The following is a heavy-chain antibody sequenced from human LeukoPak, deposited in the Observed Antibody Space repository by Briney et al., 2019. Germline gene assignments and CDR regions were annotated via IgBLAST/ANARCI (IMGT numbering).Heavy chain of an antibody. D-gene: IGHD3-10*01. CDR2: ISWNSGSI. CDR1: GFTFDDYA. V-gene: IGHV3-9*01. CDR3: ATDKFPYYGSGSYFDY. J-gene: IGHJ4*02. Sequence: PGRSLRLSCAASGFTFDDYAMHWVRQAPGKGLEWVSGISWNSGSIGYADSVKGRFTISRDNAKNSLYLQMNSLRAEDTALYYCATDKFPYYGSGSYFDYWGQGTLVTVSS.